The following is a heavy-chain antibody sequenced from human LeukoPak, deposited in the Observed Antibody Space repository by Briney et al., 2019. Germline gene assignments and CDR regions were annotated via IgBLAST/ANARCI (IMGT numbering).Heavy chain of an antibody. CDR3: AKNIVGATSGFDY. V-gene: IGHV3-23*01. J-gene: IGHJ4*02. CDR2: ISGSGGST. D-gene: IGHD1-26*01. Sequence: GGSLRLSCVASGFTFSSYIMNWVRQAPGKGLEWVSAISGSGGSTYYADSVKGRFTVSRDNSKNTLYLQMNSLRAEDTAVYYCAKNIVGATSGFDYWGQGTLVTVSS. CDR1: GFTFSSYI.